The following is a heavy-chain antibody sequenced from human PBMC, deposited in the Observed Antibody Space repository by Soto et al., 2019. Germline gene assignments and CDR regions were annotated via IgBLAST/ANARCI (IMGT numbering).Heavy chain of an antibody. J-gene: IGHJ4*02. CDR3: TPSQYYYDSSGYYWGDY. Sequence: EVQLVESGGGLVKPWGSLRLSCAASGFTFSNAWMSWVRQAPGKGLEWVGRIKSKTDGGTTDYAAPVKGRFTIARDDLKNTLYLQMNSMKAEDTAVYYCTPSQYYYDSSGYYWGDYWGQGTLVTVSS. CDR2: IKSKTDGGTT. V-gene: IGHV3-15*01. CDR1: GFTFSNAW. D-gene: IGHD3-22*01.